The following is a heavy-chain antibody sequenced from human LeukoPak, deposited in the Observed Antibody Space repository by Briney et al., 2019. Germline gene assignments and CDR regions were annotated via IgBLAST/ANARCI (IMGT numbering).Heavy chain of an antibody. D-gene: IGHD4-17*01. CDR3: ARDRKRGTTVTNPFDY. V-gene: IGHV1-69*06. Sequence: GASVKVSCKASGGTFSSYALSWVRQAPGQGLEWMGGITPIFGAANYAQEFQGRVTITADKSTSTAYMELSSLRSEDTAVYYCARDRKRGTTVTNPFDYWGQGTLVTVSS. CDR2: ITPIFGAA. CDR1: GGTFSSYA. J-gene: IGHJ4*02.